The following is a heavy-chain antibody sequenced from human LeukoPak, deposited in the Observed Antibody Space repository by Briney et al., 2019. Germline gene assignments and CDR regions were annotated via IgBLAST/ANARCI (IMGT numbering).Heavy chain of an antibody. J-gene: IGHJ3*02. D-gene: IGHD2-2*01. CDR1: GFTFSSYG. CDR2: IRCDGSNK. CDR3: ANWEIDCSSTSCYPDAFDI. Sequence: PGRSLRLSSAASGFTFSSYGMHWVRQAPGKGLEWVAFIRCDGSNKYYADSVKGRFTISRDNSKNTLYLQMNSLRAEDTAVYYCANWEIDCSSTSCYPDAFDIWGQGTMATVSS. V-gene: IGHV3-30*02.